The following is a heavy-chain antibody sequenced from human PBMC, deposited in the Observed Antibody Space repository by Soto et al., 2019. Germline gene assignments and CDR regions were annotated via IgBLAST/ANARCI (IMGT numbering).Heavy chain of an antibody. D-gene: IGHD2-15*01. J-gene: IGHJ6*03. V-gene: IGHV1-46*03. Sequence: ASVKVSCKASGYTFTSYYMHWVRQAPGQGLEWMGIINPSGGSTSYAQEFQGRVTMTRDTSTSTVYMELSSLRSEDTAVYYCARGPNCSGGSCQPHYYYYYYMDVWGKGTTVTVSS. CDR2: INPSGGST. CDR3: ARGPNCSGGSCQPHYYYYYYMDV. CDR1: GYTFTSYY.